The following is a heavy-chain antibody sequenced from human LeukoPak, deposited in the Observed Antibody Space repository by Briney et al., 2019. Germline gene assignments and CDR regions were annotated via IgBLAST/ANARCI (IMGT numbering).Heavy chain of an antibody. Sequence: ASVKVSCTASGYTXTSYYIHWVRQAPGQGLEWMGIINPSGGSTSYAQKFQGRVTMTRDTSTSTVYMELSSLRSEDTAVYYCARDLEFGLVYFDYWGQGTLVTVSS. V-gene: IGHV1-46*01. CDR3: ARDLEFGLVYFDY. J-gene: IGHJ4*02. D-gene: IGHD3-3*01. CDR1: GYTXTSYY. CDR2: INPSGGST.